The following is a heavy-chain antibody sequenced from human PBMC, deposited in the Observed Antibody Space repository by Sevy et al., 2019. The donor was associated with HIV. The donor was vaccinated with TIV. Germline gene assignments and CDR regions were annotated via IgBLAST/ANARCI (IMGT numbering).Heavy chain of an antibody. V-gene: IGHV3-7*01. D-gene: IGHD3-22*01. J-gene: IGHJ4*02. CDR2: IKQDMSEK. Sequence: GGSLRLSCAASGLTFSNYAMNWVRQAPGKGLEWVANIKQDMSEKYYADSVKGRFTISRDNARNSLYLQMESLRAEDTAVYYCARAQQVTMLVVIGGLYFDFWGQGTLVTVSS. CDR3: ARAQQVTMLVVIGGLYFDF. CDR1: GLTFSNYA.